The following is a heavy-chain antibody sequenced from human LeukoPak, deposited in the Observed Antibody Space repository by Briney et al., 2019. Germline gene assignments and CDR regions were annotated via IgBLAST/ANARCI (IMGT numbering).Heavy chain of an antibody. CDR1: GFTFDDYA. CDR3: AKSLMRVVVVLDV. V-gene: IGHV3-9*01. J-gene: IGHJ6*02. D-gene: IGHD2-15*01. Sequence: PGGSLRLSCAASGFTFDDYAMHWVRQAPGKGLEWVSGISWNSGSIGYADSVKGRFTISRDNAKNSLYLQMNSLRAEGTALYYCAKSLMRVVVVLDVWGQGTTVTVSS. CDR2: ISWNSGSI.